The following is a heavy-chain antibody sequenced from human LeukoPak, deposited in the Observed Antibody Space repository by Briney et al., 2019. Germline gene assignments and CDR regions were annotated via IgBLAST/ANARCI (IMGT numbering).Heavy chain of an antibody. Sequence: PGGSLRLSCAASGLTFKNFAMSWVRQAPGKGLKWLAVTSGDEDSTHYADSVRGHFVISTDNSKNTLFLHMNSLRAEDTAVYYCTIDLMTGFSSGWRFGYWGQGTLVTVSS. CDR2: TSGDEDST. D-gene: IGHD6-19*01. J-gene: IGHJ4*02. V-gene: IGHV3-23*01. CDR1: GLTFKNFA. CDR3: TIDLMTGFSSGWRFGY.